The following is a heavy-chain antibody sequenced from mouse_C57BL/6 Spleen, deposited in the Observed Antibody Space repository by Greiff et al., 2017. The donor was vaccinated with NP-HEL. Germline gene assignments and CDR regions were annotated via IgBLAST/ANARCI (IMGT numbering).Heavy chain of an antibody. D-gene: IGHD1-2*01. CDR3: ARQGDYGPYAMDY. CDR1: GYTFTSYG. V-gene: IGHV1-81*01. J-gene: IGHJ4*01. CDR2: IYPRSGNT. Sequence: VQLQQSGAELARPGASVKLSCKASGYTFTSYGISWVKQRTGQGLEWIGEIYPRSGNTYYTEKFKGKATLTADKSSSTAYMELRSLTSEDSAVYFCARQGDYGPYAMDYWGQGTSVTVSS.